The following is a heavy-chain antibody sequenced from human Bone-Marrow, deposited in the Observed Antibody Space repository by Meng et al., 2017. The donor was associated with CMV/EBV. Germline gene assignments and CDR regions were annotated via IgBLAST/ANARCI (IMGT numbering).Heavy chain of an antibody. V-gene: IGHV3-30-3*01. CDR3: ARDGNRIQLWTGGFAY. Sequence: GGSLRLSCAASGFTFSSYAMHWVRQAPGKGLEWVAVISYDGSNKYYADSVKGRFTISRDNSKNTLYLQMNSLRAEDTAVYYCARDGNRIQLWTGGFAYWGQGKLVNVSS. D-gene: IGHD5-18*01. CDR2: ISYDGSNK. J-gene: IGHJ4*02. CDR1: GFTFSSYA.